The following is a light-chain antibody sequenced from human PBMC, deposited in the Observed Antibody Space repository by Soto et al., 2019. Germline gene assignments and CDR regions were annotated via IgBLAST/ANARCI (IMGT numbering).Light chain of an antibody. J-gene: IGKJ1*01. CDR1: QTISSGY. V-gene: IGKV3-20*01. CDR3: QQYARSPWT. CDR2: GSS. Sequence: EVVLTQSPGTLSLSPGQRATLSCRASQTISSGYLAWYQQRSGQTPRLLIYGSSSRASDIPDRFSGSGSGTDFTLTITRLAPEDFAVYYCQQYARSPWTFGQGTKVEIK.